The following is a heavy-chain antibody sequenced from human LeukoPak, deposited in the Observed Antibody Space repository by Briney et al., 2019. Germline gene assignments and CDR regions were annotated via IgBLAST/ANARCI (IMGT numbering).Heavy chain of an antibody. V-gene: IGHV4-31*03. Sequence: SEALSLTRTVAGGCIGGASYWTWVAQPPGKDREWIGYIYYTGRTHYHPSLQSRLMLSVDTSVNQFSLRLASVTAADTAVYYCARQRGYDSSATGSFDSWGRGLLVTVSS. D-gene: IGHD3-22*01. CDR3: ARQRGYDSSATGSFDS. J-gene: IGHJ4*01. CDR1: GGCIGGASY. CDR2: IYYTGRT.